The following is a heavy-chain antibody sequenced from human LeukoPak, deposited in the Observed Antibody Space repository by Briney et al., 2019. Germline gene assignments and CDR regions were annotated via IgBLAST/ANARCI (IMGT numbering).Heavy chain of an antibody. CDR2: TNHSGST. CDR1: GGSFSGYY. J-gene: IGHJ4*02. CDR3: ARGVPRVRGPRRIDY. Sequence: PSETLSLTCAVYGGSFSGYYWSWIRQPPGKGLEWIGETNHSGSTNYNPSLKSRVTISVDTSKNQFSLKLSSVTAADTAVYYCARGVPRVRGPRRIDYWGQGTLVTVSS. V-gene: IGHV4-34*01. D-gene: IGHD3-10*01.